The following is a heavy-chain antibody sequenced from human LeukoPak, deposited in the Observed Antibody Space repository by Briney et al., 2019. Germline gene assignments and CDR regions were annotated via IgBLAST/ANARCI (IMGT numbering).Heavy chain of an antibody. J-gene: IGHJ5*02. CDR2: INHSGST. CDR1: GGSFSGYY. V-gene: IGHV4-34*01. Sequence: KPSETQSLTCAAYGGSFSGYYWSWIRQPPGKGLEWIGEINHSGSTNYNPSLKSRVTISVDTSKNQFSLKLSSVTAADTAVYYCARGHEYSSSSGWFDPWGQGTLVTVSS. CDR3: ARGHEYSSSSGWFDP. D-gene: IGHD6-6*01.